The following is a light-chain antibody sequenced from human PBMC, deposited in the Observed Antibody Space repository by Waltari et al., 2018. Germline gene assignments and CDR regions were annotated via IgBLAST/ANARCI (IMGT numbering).Light chain of an antibody. CDR3: TSYTSSSPVV. V-gene: IGLV2-14*03. CDR2: DVS. J-gene: IGLJ2*01. CDR1: SSDLGGYNY. Sequence: QSALTQPASVSVSPGPSITLSCTGSSSDLGGYNYVSWYQQHPGKAPKLMIYDVSKRPSGVSNRFSGSKSGNTASLTISGLQAEDEADYYCTSYTSSSPVVFGGGTKLTVL.